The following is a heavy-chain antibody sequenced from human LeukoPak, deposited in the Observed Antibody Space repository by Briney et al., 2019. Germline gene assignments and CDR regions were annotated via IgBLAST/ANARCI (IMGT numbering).Heavy chain of an antibody. V-gene: IGHV7-4-1*02. CDR2: INTNTGNP. D-gene: IGHD5-18*01. J-gene: IGHJ4*02. CDR3: GRDPKLGIRGYTYGYIDH. Sequence: ASVKVSCKTSGYTFTNNAINWVRQAPGQGLEWMGWINTNTGNPSYAQGFFTGRYVFSLDTSASTAYLQINGLKADDTAVYYCGRDPKLGIRGYTYGYIDHRGQGTLLTVAS. CDR1: GYTFTNNA.